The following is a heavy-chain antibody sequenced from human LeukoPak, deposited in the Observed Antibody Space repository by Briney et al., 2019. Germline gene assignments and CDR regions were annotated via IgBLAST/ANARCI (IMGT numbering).Heavy chain of an antibody. D-gene: IGHD4-23*01. J-gene: IGHJ4*02. CDR3: ARHEITVVTPFDC. V-gene: IGHV4-39*01. CDR2: IYYSGNT. Sequence: SETLSLTCTVSGDSISSSGYYWGWIRQPPGKGLEWIGSIYYSGNTSYNPSLKSRVTISVHTSENQFSLKLTSVPATDTAVYYCARHEITVVTPFDCWGQGTLVTVSS. CDR1: GDSISSSGYY.